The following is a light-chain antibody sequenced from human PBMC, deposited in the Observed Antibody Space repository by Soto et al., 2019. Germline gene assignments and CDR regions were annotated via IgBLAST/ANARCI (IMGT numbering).Light chain of an antibody. CDR1: QSISSW. Sequence: DIPMTQSPSTLSASVGDRVTITCRASQSISSWLAWYQQKPGKAPKLLIYKASSLESGDPSRFSGSGSGTEFTLTISSLQPDDFATYYCQQYNRYVTVGGGTKVEIK. V-gene: IGKV1-5*03. CDR3: QQYNRYVT. CDR2: KAS. J-gene: IGKJ4*01.